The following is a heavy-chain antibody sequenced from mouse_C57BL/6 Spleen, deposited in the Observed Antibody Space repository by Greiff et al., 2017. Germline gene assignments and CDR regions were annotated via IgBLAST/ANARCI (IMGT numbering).Heavy chain of an antibody. Sequence: QVQLKESGPELVKPGASVKISCKASGYSFTSYYIHWVKQRPGQGLEWIGWIYPGSGNTKYNEKVKGKATLTADTSASTAYMQLSSLTSEDSAVYYCARWKDSNYLFDDWGQGTTLTVSS. CDR2: IYPGSGNT. CDR3: ARWKDSNYLFDD. D-gene: IGHD2-5*01. V-gene: IGHV1-66*01. CDR1: GYSFTSYY. J-gene: IGHJ2*01.